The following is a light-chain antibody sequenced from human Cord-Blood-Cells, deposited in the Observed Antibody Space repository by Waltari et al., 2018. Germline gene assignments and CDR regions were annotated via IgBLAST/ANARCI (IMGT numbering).Light chain of an antibody. V-gene: IGLV1-44*01. CDR1: SPEVPMDT. CDR2: SNN. CDR3: AAWDDSLNGWV. J-gene: IGLJ3*02. Sequence: QSLLPQPPSATGKPGPSVTLLCSAGSPEVPMDTLYCYKQRPGTAPKRLIYSNNQRPSGVPDRFSGSKSGTSASLAISGLQSEDEADYYCAAWDDSLNGWVFGGGTKLTVL.